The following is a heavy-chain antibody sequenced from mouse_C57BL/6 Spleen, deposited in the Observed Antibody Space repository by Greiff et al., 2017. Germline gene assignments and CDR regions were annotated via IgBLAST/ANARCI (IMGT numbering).Heavy chain of an antibody. J-gene: IGHJ4*01. CDR3: ARQRLDYYGSSFYYYAMDY. CDR1: GFTFSSYG. V-gene: IGHV5-6*01. Sequence: EVMLVESGGDLVKPGGSLKLSCAASGFTFSSYGMSWVRQTPDKRLEWVANISSGGSYTYYPDSVKGRFTITRDNAKNTLYLQMSSLKSEDTAMYYCARQRLDYYGSSFYYYAMDYWGQGTSVTVSS. D-gene: IGHD1-1*01. CDR2: ISSGGSYT.